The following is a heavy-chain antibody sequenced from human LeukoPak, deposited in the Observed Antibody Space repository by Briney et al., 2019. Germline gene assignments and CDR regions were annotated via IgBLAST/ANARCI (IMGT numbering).Heavy chain of an antibody. CDR3: ARVLCTNGVCYKGPDAFDI. D-gene: IGHD2-8*01. J-gene: IGHJ3*02. Sequence: PGRSLRLSCAASGFTFSSYAMHWVRQAPGKGLEWVAVISYDGSNKYYADSVKGRFTISRDNSKNTLYLQMNSLRAEDTAVYYCARVLCTNGVCYKGPDAFDIWGQGTMVTVSS. CDR1: GFTFSSYA. CDR2: ISYDGSNK. V-gene: IGHV3-30-3*01.